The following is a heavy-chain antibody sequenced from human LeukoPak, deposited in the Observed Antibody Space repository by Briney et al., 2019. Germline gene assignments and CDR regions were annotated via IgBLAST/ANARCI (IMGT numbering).Heavy chain of an antibody. CDR3: ARGDVEMATIDAFDI. CDR1: GGTFSSYA. J-gene: IGHJ3*02. V-gene: IGHV1-69*04. CDR2: IIPILGIA. D-gene: IGHD5-24*01. Sequence: GASVKVSFKASGGTFSSYAISWARQAPGQGLEWMGRIIPILGIANYAQKFQGRVTITADKSTSTAYMELSSLRSEDTAVYYCARGDVEMATIDAFDIWGQGTMVTVSS.